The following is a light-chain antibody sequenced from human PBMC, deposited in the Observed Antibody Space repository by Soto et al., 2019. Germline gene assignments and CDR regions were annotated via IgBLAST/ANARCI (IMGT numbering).Light chain of an antibody. CDR2: DVS. CDR3: SSSTTPTGHVV. Sequence: QSALTQPASVSGSPGQSITISCTGTSSDIGDYNYVSWYQQYPGKVPKLVIYDVSHRPSGVSNRFSGTKSGNTASLTISGLEAEDEADYYCSSSTTPTGHVVFGGGTKLTVL. J-gene: IGLJ3*02. CDR1: SSDIGDYNY. V-gene: IGLV2-14*01.